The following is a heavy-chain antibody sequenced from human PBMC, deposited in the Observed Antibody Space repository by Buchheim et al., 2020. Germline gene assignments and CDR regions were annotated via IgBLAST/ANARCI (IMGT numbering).Heavy chain of an antibody. CDR3: ASYLPYVEYSSSWNDY. D-gene: IGHD6-13*01. J-gene: IGHJ4*02. CDR1: GFTFSSYA. Sequence: EVQLLESGGGLVQPGGSLRLSCAASGFTFSSYAMSWVRQAPGQGLEWVSAISGSGGSTYYADSVKCRFSISRDNSKNTLYLQMNSLRAEDTAVYYCASYLPYVEYSSSWNDYWGQGTL. CDR2: ISGSGGST. V-gene: IGHV3-23*01.